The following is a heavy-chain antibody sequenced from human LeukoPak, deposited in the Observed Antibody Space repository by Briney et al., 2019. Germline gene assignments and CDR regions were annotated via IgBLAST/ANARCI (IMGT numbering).Heavy chain of an antibody. CDR3: ARDRDVVVPAAMTGWFDP. Sequence: GGSLRLSCAASGFTFSSYGMSWVRQAPGKGLEWVSGISGSGAFTYYADSVKGRFTISRDNSKNTLYVQMNSLRAEDTAVYYCARDRDVVVPAAMTGWFDPWGQGTLVTVSS. V-gene: IGHV3-23*01. CDR1: GFTFSSYG. J-gene: IGHJ5*02. CDR2: ISGSGAFT. D-gene: IGHD2-2*01.